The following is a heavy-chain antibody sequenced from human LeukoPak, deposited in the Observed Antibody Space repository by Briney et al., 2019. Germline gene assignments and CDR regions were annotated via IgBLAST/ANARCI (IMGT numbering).Heavy chain of an antibody. CDR3: AKAEDPASEYYDSRNVGADY. D-gene: IGHD3-22*01. CDR1: GFTFSSYA. J-gene: IGHJ4*02. V-gene: IGHV3-23*01. Sequence: GVSLRLSCAASGFTFSSYAMSWVRQAPGKGLEWVSAISGSGGSTYYADSVKGRFTISRDNSKNTLYLQMNSLRAEDTAVYYCAKAEDPASEYYDSRNVGADYWGQGTLVTVSS. CDR2: ISGSGGST.